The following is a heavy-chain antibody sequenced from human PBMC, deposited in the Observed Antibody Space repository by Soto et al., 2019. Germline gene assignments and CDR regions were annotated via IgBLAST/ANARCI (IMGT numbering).Heavy chain of an antibody. CDR1: VFTFSSYS. CDR3: AKDPNYDFWSGYSGSGWFDP. CDR2: ISGSSSNM. Sequence: GSLRLSCAASVFTFSSYSMNWVRQTPGKGLEWVSSISGSSSNMYYADSVKGRFTISRDNAKNSLYLQMNSLRAEDTAVYYCAKDPNYDFWSGYSGSGWFDPWGQGTLVTVSS. V-gene: IGHV3-21*01. D-gene: IGHD3-3*01. J-gene: IGHJ5*02.